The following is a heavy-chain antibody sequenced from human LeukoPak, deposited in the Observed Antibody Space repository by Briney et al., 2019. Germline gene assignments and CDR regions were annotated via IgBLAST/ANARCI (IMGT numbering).Heavy chain of an antibody. J-gene: IGHJ4*02. CDR1: GGSFSGYY. Sequence: PSETLSLTCAVYGGSFSGYYWSWIRQPPGKGLEWIGEINHSGSTNYNPSLKSRVTISVDTSKNQFSLKLSSVTAADTAVYYCARGRTGNDGSSGWYVDYWGQRTLVTVSS. CDR3: ARGRTGNDGSSGWYVDY. D-gene: IGHD6-19*01. V-gene: IGHV4-34*01. CDR2: INHSGST.